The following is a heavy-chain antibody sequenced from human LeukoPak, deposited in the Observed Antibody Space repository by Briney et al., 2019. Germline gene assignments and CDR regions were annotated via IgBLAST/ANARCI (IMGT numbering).Heavy chain of an antibody. D-gene: IGHD2-2*02. J-gene: IGHJ6*03. CDR3: AKDIPPAAISYYMDV. Sequence: QPGGSLRLSCAASGFTFDDYAMHWVRQAPGKGLEWVSLISGDGGSTYYADSVKGRFTISRDNSKNPLYLQMNSLRTEDTALYYCAKDIPPAAISYYMDVWGKGTTVTVSS. CDR1: GFTFDDYA. CDR2: ISGDGGST. V-gene: IGHV3-43*02.